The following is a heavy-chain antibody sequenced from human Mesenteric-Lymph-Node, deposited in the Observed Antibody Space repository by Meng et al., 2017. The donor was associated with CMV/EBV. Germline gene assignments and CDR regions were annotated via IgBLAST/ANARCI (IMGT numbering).Heavy chain of an antibody. D-gene: IGHD1-26*01. V-gene: IGHV3-23*01. CDR2: ISGSGGST. Sequence: SGFTFSSYAMNWVRQAPGEGLEWVSGISGSGGSTYYADSVKGRFTISRDNSKNTLYLQMNSLRAEDTAVYFCAKDSGGSSRGYFFDYWGQGTLVTVSS. J-gene: IGHJ4*02. CDR3: AKDSGGSSRGYFFDY. CDR1: GFTFSSYA.